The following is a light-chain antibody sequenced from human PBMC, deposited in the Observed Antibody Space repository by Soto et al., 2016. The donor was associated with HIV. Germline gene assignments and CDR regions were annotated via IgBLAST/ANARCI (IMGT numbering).Light chain of an antibody. J-gene: IGKJ2*01. CDR1: QGISSY. CDR3: QQLNSYPPYT. V-gene: IGKV1-9*01. Sequence: DIQLTQSPSFLSGSVGDRVTITCRASQGISSYLAWYQQKPGKAPKLLIYAASTLQSGVPSRFSGSGYGTEFTLTISSPQPEDFATYYCQQLNSYPPYTFGQGTKLEIK. CDR2: AAS.